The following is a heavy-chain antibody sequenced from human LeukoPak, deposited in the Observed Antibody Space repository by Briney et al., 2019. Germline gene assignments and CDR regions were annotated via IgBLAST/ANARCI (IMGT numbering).Heavy chain of an antibody. J-gene: IGHJ4*02. CDR1: GSTFSSYW. CDR3: ARRRDGYNRGYYFDY. D-gene: IGHD5-24*01. Sequence: PGGSLRLSCAASGSTFSSYWMSWVRQAPGKGLEWVANIKQDGSEKYYVDSVKGRFTISRDNAKNSLYLQMNSLRAEDTAVYYCARRRDGYNRGYYFDYWGQGTLVTVSS. CDR2: IKQDGSEK. V-gene: IGHV3-7*01.